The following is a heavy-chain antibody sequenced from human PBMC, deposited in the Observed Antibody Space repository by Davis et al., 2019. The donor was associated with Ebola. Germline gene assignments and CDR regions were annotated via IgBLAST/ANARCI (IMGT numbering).Heavy chain of an antibody. D-gene: IGHD3-3*01. CDR3: ARQDYDFWSGNNWFDP. CDR1: GGSISSGGYY. V-gene: IGHV4-61*08. Sequence: MPSETLSLTCTVSGGSISSGGYYWSWIRQHPGKGLEWIGYIYYSGSTNYNPSLKSRVTISVDTSKNPFSLKLSSVTAADTAVYYCARQDYDFWSGNNWFDPWGQGTLVTVSS. CDR2: IYYSGST. J-gene: IGHJ5*02.